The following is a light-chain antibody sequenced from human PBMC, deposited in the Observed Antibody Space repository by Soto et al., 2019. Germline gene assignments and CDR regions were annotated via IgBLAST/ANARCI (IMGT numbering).Light chain of an antibody. J-gene: IGKJ4*01. Sequence: EIVLTQSPGTLSLSPGERATLSCRASQSVSSSYLAWYQQKPGQAPRLLIYGASSRPTGIPDRFSGSRSGKDFTLTISRLEPEDFAVYYCQQYGNSPLTFGGGTKVEIK. CDR1: QSVSSSY. V-gene: IGKV3-20*01. CDR3: QQYGNSPLT. CDR2: GAS.